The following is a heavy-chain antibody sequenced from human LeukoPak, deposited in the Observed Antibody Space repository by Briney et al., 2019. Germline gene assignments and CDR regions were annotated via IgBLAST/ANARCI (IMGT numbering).Heavy chain of an antibody. D-gene: IGHD5-24*01. J-gene: IGHJ5*02. CDR2: IYYTGNT. CDR1: GGSISNYY. Sequence: PSETLSLTCTVSGGSISNYYWNWIRQPPGKGLEWIGYIYYTGNTNYNPSLKSRVTISVDASKNQFSLKLSSVTAADTAVYYCARDRLQLQSWGQGTLVTVSS. V-gene: IGHV4-59*01. CDR3: ARDRLQLQS.